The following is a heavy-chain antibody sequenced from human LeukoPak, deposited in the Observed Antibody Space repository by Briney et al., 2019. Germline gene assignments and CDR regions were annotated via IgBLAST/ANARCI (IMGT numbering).Heavy chain of an antibody. J-gene: IGHJ4*02. CDR3: ARAVRYYDVWSGYYLYYFDY. V-gene: IGHV3-7*01. CDR2: IKQDGSEK. CDR1: GFTFSSYW. D-gene: IGHD3-3*01. Sequence: PGGSLRLSCAASGFTFSSYWMSWVRQAPGKGLEWVANIKQDGSEKYYVDSVKGRFTISRDNAKNSLYLQMNSLRAEDTAVYYCARAVRYYDVWSGYYLYYFDYWGQGTLVTVSS.